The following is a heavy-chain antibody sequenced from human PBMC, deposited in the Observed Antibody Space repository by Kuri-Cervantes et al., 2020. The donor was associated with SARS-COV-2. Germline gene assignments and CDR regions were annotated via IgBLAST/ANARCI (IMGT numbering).Heavy chain of an antibody. J-gene: IGHJ4*02. CDR2: ISYDGKKK. CDR3: AKDHFGVHDF. Sequence: GESLKISCAASGFNFSRTGMHWVRQAPGKGLEWVAVISYDGKKKKCIGSGKGRFTISRDNSQNTVYLRMTNLRGEDTAMYYCAKDHFGVHDFWGQGTLVTVSS. CDR1: GFNFSRTG. D-gene: IGHD2-21*01. V-gene: IGHV3-30*18.